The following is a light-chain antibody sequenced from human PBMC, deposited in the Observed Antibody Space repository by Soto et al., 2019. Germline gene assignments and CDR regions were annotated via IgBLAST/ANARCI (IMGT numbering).Light chain of an antibody. CDR1: QSVRSN. CDR3: QQYDSSVWT. CDR2: GAS. V-gene: IGKV3-20*01. J-gene: IGKJ1*01. Sequence: EIVITQSPSTLSVSPGERATLSCWASQSVRSNLAWYQQKPGQAPRLLIYGASSRATGIPDRFGGSGSGTDFTLTISRLEPEDFAVYYCQQYDSSVWTFGQGTKVDIK.